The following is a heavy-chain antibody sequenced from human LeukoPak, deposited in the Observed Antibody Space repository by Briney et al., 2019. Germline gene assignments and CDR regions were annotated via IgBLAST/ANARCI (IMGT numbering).Heavy chain of an antibody. J-gene: IGHJ4*02. Sequence: ASETLSLTCAVYRVSFSGYYWTWIRQSPGKGLEWMGEINHSGTTNYNVSLKSRLTISLDTSKNQFSLKLSSVTAADTAVYYCARGPAIDYDILTGYYYFDYWGQGTLVTVSS. CDR3: ARGPAIDYDILTGYYYFDY. D-gene: IGHD3-9*01. CDR2: INHSGTT. CDR1: RVSFSGYY. V-gene: IGHV4-34*01.